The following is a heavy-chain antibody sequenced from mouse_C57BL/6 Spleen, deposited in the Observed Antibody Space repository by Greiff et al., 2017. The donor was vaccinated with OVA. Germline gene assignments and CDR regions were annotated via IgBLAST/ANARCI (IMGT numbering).Heavy chain of an antibody. CDR3: AREFPYFDY. V-gene: IGHV1-82*01. CDR1: GYAFSSSW. J-gene: IGHJ2*01. Sequence: LQESGPELVKPGASVKISCKASGYAFSSSWMNWVKQRPGKGLEWIGRIYPGDGDTNYNGKFKGKATLTADKSSSTAYMQLSSLTSEDSAVYFCAREFPYFDYWGQGTTLTVSS. CDR2: IYPGDGDT.